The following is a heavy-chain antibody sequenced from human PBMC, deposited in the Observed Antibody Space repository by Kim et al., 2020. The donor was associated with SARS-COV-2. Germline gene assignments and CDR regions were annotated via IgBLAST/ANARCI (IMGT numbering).Heavy chain of an antibody. D-gene: IGHD2-21*01. V-gene: IGHV3-30*03. J-gene: IGHJ2*01. Sequence: GGSLRLSCEVSGFNFNNYGMHWVRQAAGKGLEWLAFISYEGSKKFYAEALKGRFTISRDSFKNTLYLQLNSLQTEDTAVDYCSRASVLFYF. CDR3: SRASVLFYF. CDR1: GFNFNNYG. CDR2: ISYEGSKK.